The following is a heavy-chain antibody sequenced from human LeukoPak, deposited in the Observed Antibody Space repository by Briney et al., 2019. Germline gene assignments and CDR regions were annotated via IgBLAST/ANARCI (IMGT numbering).Heavy chain of an antibody. V-gene: IGHV4-39*01. D-gene: IGHD3-10*01. J-gene: IGHJ5*02. CDR1: GGSIKSSTYY. CDR2: IYYSGST. CDR3: ARGSKTMVRGVINNWFDP. Sequence: PSETLSLTCTVSGGSIKSSTYYWGWIRQPPGKGLEWIGSIYYSGSTYYNPSLKSRVTISVDTSKNQFSLKLSSVTAADTAVYYCARGSKTMVRGVINNWFDPWGQGTLVTVSS.